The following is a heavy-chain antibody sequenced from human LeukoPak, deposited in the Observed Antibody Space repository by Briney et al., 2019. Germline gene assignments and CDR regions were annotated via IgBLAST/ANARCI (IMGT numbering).Heavy chain of an antibody. Sequence: SETLSLTCAVPGVSFNDYYWSWVRQTPRKGLEWIGEINHSGYTNDSPSLKSRVTLSIDTSRKQFSLNLRSVTVADTGIYYCTRMTTGHDYWGQGTLVTVSS. J-gene: IGHJ4*02. V-gene: IGHV4-34*01. CDR2: INHSGYT. CDR1: GVSFNDYY. D-gene: IGHD4-17*01. CDR3: TRMTTGHDY.